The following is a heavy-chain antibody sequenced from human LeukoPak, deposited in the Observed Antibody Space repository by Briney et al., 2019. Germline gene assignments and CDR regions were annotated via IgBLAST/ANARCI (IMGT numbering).Heavy chain of an antibody. J-gene: IGHJ4*02. V-gene: IGHV4-4*07. CDR2: IYTSGST. D-gene: IGHD6-19*01. Sequence: SETXSLTCTVFCDSMTSYYWSWIRQPAGKGLEWIGHIYTSGSTNYNPSLKSRVTMSVDTSKNQFSLNLRSVPAARTALYYYARAVFCSVAGTVEYFDYWGQGTLVTVSS. CDR1: CDSMTSYY. CDR3: ARAVFCSVAGTVEYFDY.